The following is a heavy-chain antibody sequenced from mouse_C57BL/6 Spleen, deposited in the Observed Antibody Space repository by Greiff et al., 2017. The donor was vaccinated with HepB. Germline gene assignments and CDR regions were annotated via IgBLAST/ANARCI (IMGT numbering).Heavy chain of an antibody. Sequence: EVKLVESGGGLVKPGGSLKLSCAASGFTFSSYAMSWVRQTPEKRLEWVATISDGGSYTYYPDNVKGRFTISRDNAKNNLYLQMSHLKSEDTAMYYCARDRSYDYDVGFAYWGQGTLVTVSA. CDR1: GFTFSSYA. J-gene: IGHJ3*01. D-gene: IGHD2-4*01. CDR3: ARDRSYDYDVGFAY. CDR2: ISDGGSYT. V-gene: IGHV5-4*01.